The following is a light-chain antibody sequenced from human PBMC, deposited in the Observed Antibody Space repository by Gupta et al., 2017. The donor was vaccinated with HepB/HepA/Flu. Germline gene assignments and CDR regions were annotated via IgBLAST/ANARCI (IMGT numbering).Light chain of an antibody. CDR1: QNVLYSSNYKTF. V-gene: IGKV4-1*01. J-gene: IGKJ4*01. CDR3: QQYYTTPFT. Sequence: LVMTQAPDSLAVSLGERATINCKSSQNVLYSSNYKTFLAWYQQKPGQPPKLLIYWASTRESGVPDRFSGSGSRTDFTLTISSLQAEDVAVYYCQQYYTTPFTFGGGTKVEIK. CDR2: WAS.